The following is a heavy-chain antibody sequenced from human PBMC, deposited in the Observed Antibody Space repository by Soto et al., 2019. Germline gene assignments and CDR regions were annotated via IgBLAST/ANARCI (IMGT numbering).Heavy chain of an antibody. CDR2: IGASAGDT. D-gene: IGHD3-3*01. Sequence: GGSLRLSCAVSGFSFNDYAMSWVRQAPGKGLEWVSGIGASAGDTFYVDSVKGRFTISRDNSKNTLYLQMNSLRAEDTAVYYCAKPIWSGGWELYFDYWGQGTQVTVSS. CDR3: AKPIWSGGWELYFDY. CDR1: GFSFNDYA. J-gene: IGHJ4*02. V-gene: IGHV3-23*01.